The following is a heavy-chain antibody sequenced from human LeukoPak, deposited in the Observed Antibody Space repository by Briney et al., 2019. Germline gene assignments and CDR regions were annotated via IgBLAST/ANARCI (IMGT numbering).Heavy chain of an antibody. D-gene: IGHD6-19*01. V-gene: IGHV1-69*06. CDR1: GGTFSSYA. Sequence: ASVKVSCKASGGTFSSYAISWVRQAPGQGLEWMGGIIPIFGTANYAQKFQGRVTITADKSTSTAYMELSSLRSEDTAVYYCASEFPPGIAVAGVRGAWFDPWGQGTLVTVSS. CDR2: IIPIFGTA. CDR3: ASEFPPGIAVAGVRGAWFDP. J-gene: IGHJ5*02.